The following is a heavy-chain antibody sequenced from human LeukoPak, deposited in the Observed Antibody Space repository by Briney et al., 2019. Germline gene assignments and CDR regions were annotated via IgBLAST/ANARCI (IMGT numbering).Heavy chain of an antibody. CDR1: GDSVSRSSYY. CDR2: IYYIGST. J-gene: IGHJ4*02. V-gene: IGHV4-61*01. D-gene: IGHD3-22*01. Sequence: SETLSLTCTVSGDSVSRSSYYWTWIRQPPEKGLEWIGYIYYIGSTNYNPSLKSRLTMSVDTSKNQFSLRLSSVIAADTAVYYCARYLDSTGSFDFWAREPWSPSPQ. CDR3: ARYLDSTGSFDF.